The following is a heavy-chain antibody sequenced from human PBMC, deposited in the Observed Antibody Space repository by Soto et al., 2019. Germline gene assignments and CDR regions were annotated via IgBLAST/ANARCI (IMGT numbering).Heavy chain of an antibody. D-gene: IGHD2-15*01. CDR1: GGSITSYY. CDR3: ARDRHWYGSGGPFYPAGSFDI. Sequence: QVHLLQSGPGLVKPSETLSLTCNFSGGSITSYYWSWIRQPPGKGLEWIGYIFHGLGPNYNSSLRGRVSISVDTSKNQLSLELRSLTAADTAVYYCARDRHWYGSGGPFYPAGSFDIWGQGTMVAVST. J-gene: IGHJ3*02. CDR2: IFHGLGP. V-gene: IGHV4-59*01.